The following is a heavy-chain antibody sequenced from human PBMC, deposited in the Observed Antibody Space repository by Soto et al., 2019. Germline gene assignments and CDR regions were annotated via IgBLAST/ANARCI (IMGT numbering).Heavy chain of an antibody. CDR3: ARDLYDGTGWTFGY. V-gene: IGHV4-59*01. J-gene: IGHJ4*02. CDR2: IHYSGST. Sequence: QVQLQESGPGLVKTSENLSLTCTVSGGSISNYYWSWIRQSPGKGLEWIGYIHYSGSTNHNPSLKSRVAISVDTSKNQFSLKLSSVTAADTAVYYCARDLYDGTGWTFGYWGQGTLVTVSS. D-gene: IGHD3-22*01. CDR1: GGSISNYY.